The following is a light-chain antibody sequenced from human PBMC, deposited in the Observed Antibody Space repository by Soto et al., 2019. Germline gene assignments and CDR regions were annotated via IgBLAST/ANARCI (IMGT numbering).Light chain of an antibody. Sequence: QSVLTQPPSASGTPGQRVTISCSGSSSNIGSNYVYWYQQLPGTAPKLLIYRNNQRPSGVPDRFDGSKSGTSASLAISGLRSEDEADYYCAAWDDSLSGLYVFGTGTKLTVL. CDR3: AAWDDSLSGLYV. J-gene: IGLJ1*01. CDR2: RNN. V-gene: IGLV1-47*01. CDR1: SSNIGSNY.